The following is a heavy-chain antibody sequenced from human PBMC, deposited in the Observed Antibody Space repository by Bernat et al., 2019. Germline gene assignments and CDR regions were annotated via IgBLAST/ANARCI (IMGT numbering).Heavy chain of an antibody. Sequence: QVQLVQSGAEVKKPGSSVKVSCKASGGTFSSYPISWWRQAPGQGLEGRGGIILFFGTANYAQKFQGRVTITADKSTSTAYMELSSLRSEDTAVYYCASGRTVTTFDYFDYWGQGTLVTVSS. CDR2: IILFFGTA. J-gene: IGHJ4*02. CDR3: ASGRTVTTFDYFDY. CDR1: GGTFSSYP. V-gene: IGHV1-69*06. D-gene: IGHD4-17*01.